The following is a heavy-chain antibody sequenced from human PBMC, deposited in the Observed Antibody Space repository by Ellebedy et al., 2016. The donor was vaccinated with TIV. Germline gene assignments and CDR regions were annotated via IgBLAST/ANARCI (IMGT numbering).Heavy chain of an antibody. CDR3: ARVIGIAAAGTPAFDI. J-gene: IGHJ3*02. V-gene: IGHV3-33*01. CDR1: GFTFSDYV. Sequence: GESLKISCAASGFTFSDYVMHWVRQAPGKGLEWVSLIWYDGSKKYYADSVKGRLTISRDNSKNTLYLQMNSLTAEDTAVYYCARVIGIAAAGTPAFDIWGQGTKVTVS. D-gene: IGHD6-13*01. CDR2: IWYDGSKK.